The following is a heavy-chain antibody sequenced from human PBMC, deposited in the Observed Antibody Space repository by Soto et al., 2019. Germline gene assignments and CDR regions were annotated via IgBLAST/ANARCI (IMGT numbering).Heavy chain of an antibody. CDR1: GYTFTGYY. V-gene: IGHV1-2*04. Sequence: ASVKVSCKASGYTFTGYYMHWVRQAPGQGLEWMGWINPNSGGTNYAQKFQGWVTMTRDTSISTAYMELSRLRSDDTAVYYCARGGYSYAYTGDYYYYMDVWGKGTTDTVSS. J-gene: IGHJ6*03. D-gene: IGHD5-18*01. CDR2: INPNSGGT. CDR3: ARGGYSYAYTGDYYYYMDV.